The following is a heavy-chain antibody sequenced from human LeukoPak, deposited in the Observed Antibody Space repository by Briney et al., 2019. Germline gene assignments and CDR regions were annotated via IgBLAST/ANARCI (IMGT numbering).Heavy chain of an antibody. V-gene: IGHV1-2*02. CDR2: INPNSGGT. CDR3: ARRGIIAAADNFDY. J-gene: IGHJ4*02. Sequence: ASVKVSCKASGYTFTGYYMHWVRQAPGQGLEWMGWINPNSGGTNCAQKFQGRVTMTRDTSISTAYMELSRLRSDDTAVYYCARRGIIAAADNFDYWGQGTLVTVSS. CDR1: GYTFTGYY. D-gene: IGHD6-13*01.